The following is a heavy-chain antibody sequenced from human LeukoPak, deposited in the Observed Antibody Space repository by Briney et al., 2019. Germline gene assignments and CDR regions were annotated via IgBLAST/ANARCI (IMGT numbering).Heavy chain of an antibody. J-gene: IGHJ4*02. Sequence: PGGSLRLSCGASGFTFSSYGVNWVRQAPGKGLEWVSYISSSSSTITYADSVEGRFTISRDNARNSLYLEMNSLSAEDTAVYYCARGDSGGNIFEYWGQGILVTVSS. CDR1: GFTFSSYG. CDR3: ARGDSGGNIFEY. D-gene: IGHD4-23*01. V-gene: IGHV3-48*01. CDR2: ISSSSSTI.